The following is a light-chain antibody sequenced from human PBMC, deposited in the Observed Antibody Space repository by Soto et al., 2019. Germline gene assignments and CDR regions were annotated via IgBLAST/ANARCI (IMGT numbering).Light chain of an antibody. CDR2: GAS. V-gene: IGKV3-15*01. J-gene: IGKJ5*01. CDR1: QSVSSN. CDR3: QQYNNWPIT. Sequence: EILMTQSPATLSVSPGERSTLSCRASQSVSSNLAWYQQKPGQAPRLLIYGASSRATGIPARFSGSGSGTEFTLTISSLQSEDFEVYYCQQYNNWPITFGQGTRVEIK.